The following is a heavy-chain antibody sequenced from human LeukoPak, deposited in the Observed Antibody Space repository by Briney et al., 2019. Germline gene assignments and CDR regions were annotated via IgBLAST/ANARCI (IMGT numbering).Heavy chain of an antibody. J-gene: IGHJ4*02. D-gene: IGHD4-17*01. V-gene: IGHV4-59*01. CDR3: AREEGYGEFDY. CDR2: IYYSGST. Sequence: SETLSLTCTVSGGSISSYYWSWIRQPPGKGLEWIGYIYYSGSTNYNPSLKSRVTISVDTSKNQFSLKLSSVTAADTAVYYCAREEGYGEFDYWGQGTLVTVSS. CDR1: GGSISSYY.